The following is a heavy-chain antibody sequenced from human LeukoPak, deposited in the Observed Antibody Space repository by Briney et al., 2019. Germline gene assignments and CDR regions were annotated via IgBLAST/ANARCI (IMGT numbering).Heavy chain of an antibody. CDR3: ARGHLRPDY. V-gene: IGHV4-34*01. J-gene: IGHJ4*02. CDR2: INHSGGT. CDR1: GGSFSGYY. Sequence: SETLSLTCAVYGGSFSGYYWSWIRQPPGKGLEWIGEINHSGGTNYNPSLKSRVTISVDTSKNQFSLKLSSVTAADTAVYYCARGHLRPDYWGQGTLVTVSS.